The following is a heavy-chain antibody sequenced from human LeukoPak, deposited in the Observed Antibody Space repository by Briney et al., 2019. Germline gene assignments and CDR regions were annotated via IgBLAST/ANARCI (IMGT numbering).Heavy chain of an antibody. Sequence: PGGSLRLSCAASGFTFSYYSMHWVRQAPGRGLEWVSSITSRSTYIYFADSLKGRFTVSRDNAKNSLYLQMNSLRAEDTAVYYCARPSGTYLGAIDYWGQGTPVTVSS. CDR3: ARPSGTYLGAIDY. V-gene: IGHV3-21*01. D-gene: IGHD1-26*01. J-gene: IGHJ4*02. CDR2: ITSRSTYI. CDR1: GFTFSYYS.